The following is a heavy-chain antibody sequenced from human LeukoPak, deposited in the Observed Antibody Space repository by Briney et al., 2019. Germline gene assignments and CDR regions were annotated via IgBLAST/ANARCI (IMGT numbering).Heavy chain of an antibody. V-gene: IGHV3-48*03. Sequence: PGGSLRLSCAASGFTFSSYEMNWVRQAPGKGLEWVSYISSGAGTKYYADSVKGRFTISRDNVKNSLYLQMNSLRAEDTAVYFCVRAEYYHGMNAGFDPWGQGTLVTVSS. J-gene: IGHJ5*02. CDR1: GFTFSSYE. CDR3: VRAEYYHGMNAGFDP. CDR2: ISSGAGTK. D-gene: IGHD3-10*01.